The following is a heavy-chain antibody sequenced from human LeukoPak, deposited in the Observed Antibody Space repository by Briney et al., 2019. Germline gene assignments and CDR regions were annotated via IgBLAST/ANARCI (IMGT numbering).Heavy chain of an antibody. J-gene: IGHJ4*02. Sequence: ASVKVSCKASGGTFSSYAISWVRQAPGQGLEWMGGIIPIFGTANYAQKFQGRVTITADESTSTAYMELSSLRSEDTAVYYCAREPSATYYYDSSGYYDYWGQGTLVTVSS. V-gene: IGHV1-69*13. CDR3: AREPSATYYYDSSGYYDY. CDR1: GGTFSSYA. CDR2: IIPIFGTA. D-gene: IGHD3-22*01.